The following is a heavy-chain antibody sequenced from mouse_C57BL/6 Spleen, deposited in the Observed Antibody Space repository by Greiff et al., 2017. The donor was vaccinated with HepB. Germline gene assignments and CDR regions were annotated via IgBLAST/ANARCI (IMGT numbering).Heavy chain of an antibody. Sequence: EVMLVESGGGLVQPKGSLKLSCAASGFSFNTYAMNWVRQAPGKGLEWVARIRSKSNNYATYYADSVKDRFTISRDDSESMLYLQMNNLKTEDTDMYYCVRQERQYYFDYLGQGTTLTVSS. CDR2: IRSKSNNYAT. D-gene: IGHD6-1*01. CDR1: GFSFNTYA. CDR3: VRQERQYYFDY. V-gene: IGHV10-1*01. J-gene: IGHJ2*01.